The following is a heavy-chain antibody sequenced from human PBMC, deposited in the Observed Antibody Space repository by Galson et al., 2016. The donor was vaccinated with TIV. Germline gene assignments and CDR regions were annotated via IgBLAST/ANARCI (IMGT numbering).Heavy chain of an antibody. J-gene: IGHJ6*02. CDR3: AKDRSTAFDTHYSYYGLDV. Sequence: SVKVSCKATRGTLRKSAITWVRQAPGQGLEYMGGIIPRLGTVAYAHRLRDRLTITADKSTDTAYMELSSLRSEDTAVYYCAKDRSTAFDTHYSYYGLDVWGQGTTVIVSS. D-gene: IGHD5-18*01. CDR1: RGTLRKSA. V-gene: IGHV1-69*06. CDR2: IIPRLGTV.